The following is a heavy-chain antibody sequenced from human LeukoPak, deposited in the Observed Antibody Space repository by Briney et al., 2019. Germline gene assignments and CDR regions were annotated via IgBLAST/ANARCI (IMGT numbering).Heavy chain of an antibody. J-gene: IGHJ6*02. D-gene: IGHD3-10*01. CDR3: ASWSRWFGEFPYYYYGMDV. CDR2: IRYDGSNK. Sequence: PGGSLRLSCAASGFTFSSYGMHWVRQAPGKGLEWVAFIRYDGSNKYYADSVKGRFTISRDNSKNTLYLQMNSLRAEDTAVYYCASWSRWFGEFPYYYYGMDVWGQGTTVTVSS. CDR1: GFTFSSYG. V-gene: IGHV3-30*02.